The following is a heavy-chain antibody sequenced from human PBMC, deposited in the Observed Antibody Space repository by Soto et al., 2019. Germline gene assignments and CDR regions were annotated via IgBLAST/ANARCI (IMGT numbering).Heavy chain of an antibody. V-gene: IGHV3-7*01. CDR3: VRDTHVVRGVSYYYYMDV. J-gene: IGHJ6*03. D-gene: IGHD3-10*01. CDR2: INQDGSEK. CDR1: GFTFSSYW. Sequence: GGSLRLSCAASGFTFSSYWMSWVRQAPGKGLEWVANINQDGSEKHYVDSVKGRFTISRDNAKNSLNLQMNSLRAEDTAVYYCVRDTHVVRGVSYYYYMDVWGKGTTVTVSS.